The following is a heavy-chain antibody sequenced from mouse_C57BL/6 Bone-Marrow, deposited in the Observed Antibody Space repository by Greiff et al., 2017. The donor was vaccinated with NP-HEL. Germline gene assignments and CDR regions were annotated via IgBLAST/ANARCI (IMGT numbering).Heavy chain of an antibody. Sequence: PLPPPLAALVPPVSSFPLSLPSSFSPFPLSFLPFLPPIPVRGLEWIGRIDPNSGGTKYNEKFKSKATLTVDKPSSTAYMQLSSLTSEDSAVYYCAREGGYGNWYFDVWGTGTTVTVSS. CDR2: IDPNSGGT. V-gene: IGHV1-62-3*01. CDR3: AREGGYGNWYFDV. D-gene: IGHD2-1*01. J-gene: IGHJ1*03. CDR1: FSPFPLSF.